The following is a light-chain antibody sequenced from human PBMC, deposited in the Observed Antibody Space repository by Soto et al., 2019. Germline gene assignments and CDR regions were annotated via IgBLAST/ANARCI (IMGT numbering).Light chain of an antibody. J-gene: IGLJ1*01. V-gene: IGLV2-14*01. CDR3: SSYTSSSTYV. CDR1: SSDVGGYNY. CDR2: EVS. Sequence: QSALTQPASVSGSPGQSITISCTGTSSDVGGYNYVSWYQQQPGKAPKPMIYEVSNRPSGVSNRFSGSKSGNTAALTISGLQAEDEADYYCSSYTSSSTYVFGTGTKVTVL.